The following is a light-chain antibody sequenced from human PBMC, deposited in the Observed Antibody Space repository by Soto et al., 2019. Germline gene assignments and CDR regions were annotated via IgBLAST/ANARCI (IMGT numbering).Light chain of an antibody. Sequence: DFQMTQSPSTLPAPLGDRVTITCRASQSISNWLAWYQQKPGKDPKLLIYDASSLESGVPSRFSGSGSGTDFTLTISSLQPEDFATYYCQQSYSTPPITFGQGTRLEIK. V-gene: IGKV1-39*01. CDR1: QSISNW. J-gene: IGKJ5*01. CDR2: DAS. CDR3: QQSYSTPPIT.